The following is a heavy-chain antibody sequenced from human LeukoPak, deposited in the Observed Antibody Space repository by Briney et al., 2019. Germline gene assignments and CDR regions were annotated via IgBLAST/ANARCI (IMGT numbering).Heavy chain of an antibody. J-gene: IGHJ4*02. Sequence: SQTLSLTCTVSGGSISSVSYYWSWIRQPAGKVLEWIGRIYTSGSTNYNPSLKSRVTISVDTSKNQFSLKLISVTAADTAVYYCARDRTGDGYNPFDYWGQGTLVTVSS. CDR2: IYTSGST. D-gene: IGHD5-24*01. CDR1: GGSISSVSYY. CDR3: ARDRTGDGYNPFDY. V-gene: IGHV4-61*02.